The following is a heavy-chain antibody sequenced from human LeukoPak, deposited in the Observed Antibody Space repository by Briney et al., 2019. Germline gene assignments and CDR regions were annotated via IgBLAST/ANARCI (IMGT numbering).Heavy chain of an antibody. V-gene: IGHV3-33*01. CDR3: ARDGLGAAFDY. D-gene: IGHD3-16*01. J-gene: IGHJ4*02. CDR2: IWNDGSNK. Sequence: GGSLRLSCAASGFTFNNYDIHWVSQAPGKGLEGVAVIWNDGSNKYYADSVKGRFTISRDNSKNTLYLQMNSLRAEDTAVYYCARDGLGAAFDYWGQGTLVTVSS. CDR1: GFTFNNYD.